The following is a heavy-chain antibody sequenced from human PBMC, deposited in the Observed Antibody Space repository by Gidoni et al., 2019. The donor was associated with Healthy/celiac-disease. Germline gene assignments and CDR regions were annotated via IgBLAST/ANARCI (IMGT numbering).Heavy chain of an antibody. V-gene: IGHV4-34*01. J-gene: IGHJ5*02. CDR3: ARGKCSSPSCYLGSRLFDP. CDR1: GGSCSGCD. Sequence: VQLQQWGAGRLKPSETLSLTCAVYGGSCSGCDWSWIRQPPGKGLEWIGEINHSVSTHYTPSLKSRVTISVVTSKTPFSLTLSSVTAADTAVYYCARGKCSSPSCYLGSRLFDPWGQGTLVTVSS. D-gene: IGHD2-2*01. CDR2: INHSVST.